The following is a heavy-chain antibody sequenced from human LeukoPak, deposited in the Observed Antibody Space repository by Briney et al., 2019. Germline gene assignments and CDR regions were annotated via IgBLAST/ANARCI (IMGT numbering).Heavy chain of an antibody. CDR1: GFTFSSYG. CDR3: ARDRVSSGWSRDFQH. D-gene: IGHD6-19*01. CDR2: ISYDGSNK. Sequence: GGSLRLSCAASGFTFSSYGMHWVRQAPGKGLEWVAVISYDGSNKYYADSVKGRFTISRDNSKNTLYLQMNSLRAEDTAVYYCARDRVSSGWSRDFQHWGQGTLVTVSS. J-gene: IGHJ1*01. V-gene: IGHV3-30*03.